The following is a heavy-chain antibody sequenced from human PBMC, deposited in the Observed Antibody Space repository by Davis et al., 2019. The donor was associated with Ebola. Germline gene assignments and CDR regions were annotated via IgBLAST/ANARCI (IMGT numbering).Heavy chain of an antibody. CDR1: GFTFSSYS. V-gene: IGHV3-21*01. D-gene: IGHD3-3*01. CDR2: ISSSSSYI. Sequence: GESLKIPCAASGFTFSSYSMHWVRQAPVKGLEWVPSISSSSSYIYYADSVKGRFTISRDNAKNSLYLQMNSLRAEDTAVYYCARVGYDFWSGVYYYYGMDVWGQGTTVTVSS. J-gene: IGHJ6*02. CDR3: ARVGYDFWSGVYYYYGMDV.